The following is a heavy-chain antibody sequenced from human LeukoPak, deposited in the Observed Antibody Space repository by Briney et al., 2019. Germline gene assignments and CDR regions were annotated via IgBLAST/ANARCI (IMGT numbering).Heavy chain of an antibody. Sequence: GASVKVSCKASGYSFTSHGISWVRQAPGQGLEWMGWISAYNGDTNYAQKFQGRVTMTTDTSTSTAYMELRSLRSDDTAAYYCARGTYFDYWGQGTLVTVSS. J-gene: IGHJ4*02. CDR2: ISAYNGDT. CDR1: GYSFTSHG. CDR3: ARGTYFDY. V-gene: IGHV1-18*01.